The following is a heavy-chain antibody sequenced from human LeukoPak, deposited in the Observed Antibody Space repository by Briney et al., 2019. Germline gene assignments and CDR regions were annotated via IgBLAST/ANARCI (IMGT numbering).Heavy chain of an antibody. D-gene: IGHD3-16*02. CDR2: IYYSGST. J-gene: IGHJ4*02. CDR3: ARGGLGELSLFMFDY. CDR1: NGSISNYY. V-gene: IGHV4-59*01. Sequence: PSETLSLTCIVSNGSISNYYWSWIRQPPGKGLEWVGYIYYSGSTNYNPSLKSRVTISVDTSKNQFSLKLSSVTAADTAVYYCARGGLGELSLFMFDYWGQGTLVTVSS.